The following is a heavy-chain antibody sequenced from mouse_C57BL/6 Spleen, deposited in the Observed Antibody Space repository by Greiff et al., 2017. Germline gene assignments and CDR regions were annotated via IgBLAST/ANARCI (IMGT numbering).Heavy chain of an antibody. CDR3: ARLRDYSNHWYFDV. J-gene: IGHJ1*03. V-gene: IGHV1-81*01. CDR2: IYPRSGNT. Sequence: HVQLKQSGAELARPGASVKLSCKASGYTFTSYGISWVKQRTGQGLEWIGEIYPRSGNTYYNEKFKGKATLTADKSSSTAYLELRSLTSEDSAVYFCARLRDYSNHWYFDVWGTGTTVTVSS. D-gene: IGHD2-5*01. CDR1: GYTFTSYG.